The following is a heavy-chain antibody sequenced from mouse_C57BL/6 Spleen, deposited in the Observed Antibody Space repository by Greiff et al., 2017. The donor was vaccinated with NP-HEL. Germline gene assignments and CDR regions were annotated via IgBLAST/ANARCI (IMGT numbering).Heavy chain of an antibody. CDR3: ARFGYDYAMDY. J-gene: IGHJ4*01. CDR1: GYSFTGYY. CDR2: INPSTGGT. Sequence: VQLQQSGPELVKPGASVKISCKASGYSFTGYYMNWVKQSPEKSLEWIGEINPSTGGTTYNQKFKATATLSVDKSSSTAYMQLKSLTSEDSAVYYCARFGYDYAMDYWGQGTSVTVSS. D-gene: IGHD2-2*01. V-gene: IGHV1-42*01.